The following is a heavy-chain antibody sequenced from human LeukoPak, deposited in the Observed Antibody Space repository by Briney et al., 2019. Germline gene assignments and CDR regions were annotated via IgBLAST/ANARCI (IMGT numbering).Heavy chain of an antibody. D-gene: IGHD6-13*01. CDR2: IYYSGST. CDR3: ARDPGRRIARKNPNSRLGTYWYFDL. CDR1: GGSISSSSYY. J-gene: IGHJ2*01. Sequence: PSETLSLTCTVSGGSISSSSYYWGWIRQPPGKGLEWIGSIYYSGSTYYNPSLKSRVTISVDTSKNQFSLKLSSVTAADTAVYYCARDPGRRIARKNPNSRLGTYWYFDLWGRGTLVTVSS. V-gene: IGHV4-39*07.